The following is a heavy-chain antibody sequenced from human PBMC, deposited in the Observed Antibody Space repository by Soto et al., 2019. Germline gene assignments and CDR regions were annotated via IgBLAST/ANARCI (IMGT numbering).Heavy chain of an antibody. V-gene: IGHV1-69*13. D-gene: IGHD5-12*01. CDR3: ARDVEMATIRWFDP. J-gene: IGHJ5*02. Sequence: SVKVSCKASGGTFSSYAISWVRQAPGQGLEWMGGIIPIFGTANYAQKFQGRVTITADESTSTAYMELSSLRSEDTAVYYCARDVEMATIRWFDPWGQGTLVTVS. CDR2: IIPIFGTA. CDR1: GGTFSSYA.